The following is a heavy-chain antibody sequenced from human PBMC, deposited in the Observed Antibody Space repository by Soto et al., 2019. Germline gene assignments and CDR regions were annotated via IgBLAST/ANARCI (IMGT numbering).Heavy chain of an antibody. J-gene: IGHJ4*02. CDR2: IRTKSNHYAT. CDR3: TRLHFIVEPGINY. D-gene: IGHD6-13*01. CDR1: GLSFSGSG. Sequence: LRLSCAASGLSFSGSGIHWVRQASGKGLEWVGRIRTKSNHYATAYAASVKGRFTISRDDSRNTAYLQMNSLETEDTAVYYCTRLHFIVEPGINYWGQGTLVTVSS. V-gene: IGHV3-73*01.